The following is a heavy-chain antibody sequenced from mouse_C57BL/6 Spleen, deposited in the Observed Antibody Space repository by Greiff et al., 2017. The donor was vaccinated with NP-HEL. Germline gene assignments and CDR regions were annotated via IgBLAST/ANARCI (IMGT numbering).Heavy chain of an antibody. Sequence: QVQLQQPGAELVKPGASVKLSCKASGYTFTSYWMTWVKQRPGQGLEWIGGIYPGSGSTNYNEKFKSKATLTVDQSSSTAYMQLSSLTSEDSAVYCCARGRGAQAFAYWGQGTLVTVSA. CDR2: IYPGSGST. J-gene: IGHJ3*01. V-gene: IGHV1-55*01. CDR3: ARGRGAQAFAY. D-gene: IGHD3-2*02. CDR1: GYTFTSYW.